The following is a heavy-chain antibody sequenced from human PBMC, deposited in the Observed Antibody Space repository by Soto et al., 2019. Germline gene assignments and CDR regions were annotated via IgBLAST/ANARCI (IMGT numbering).Heavy chain of an antibody. CDR3: AAEMTFGKLSVV. Sequence: ASVKVSCKAAGDTDANYVISWVRQAPGQGLEWMGGIFPKFGTTYSAQKLQDRLTITADESTSTVYMQLSSLRLDDTAVYYCAAEMTFGKLSVVWGQGTPVTVSS. D-gene: IGHD3-16*02. V-gene: IGHV1-69*01. J-gene: IGHJ6*02. CDR1: GDTDANYV. CDR2: IFPKFGTT.